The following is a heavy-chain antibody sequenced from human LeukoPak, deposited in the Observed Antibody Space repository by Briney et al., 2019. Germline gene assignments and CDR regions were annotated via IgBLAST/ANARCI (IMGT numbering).Heavy chain of an antibody. V-gene: IGHV3-49*04. J-gene: IGHJ4*02. Sequence: PGRSLRLSCTASGFTFGDYAMSWVRQAPGKGLEGVGCIRSKAYGGTTEYTASVKGRFTISRDDSNSIAYLQMNSLKTEDTAVYYCTSILYYDILTGWEPYYFDYWGQGTLVTVSS. D-gene: IGHD3-9*01. CDR2: IRSKAYGGTT. CDR1: GFTFGDYA. CDR3: TSILYYDILTGWEPYYFDY.